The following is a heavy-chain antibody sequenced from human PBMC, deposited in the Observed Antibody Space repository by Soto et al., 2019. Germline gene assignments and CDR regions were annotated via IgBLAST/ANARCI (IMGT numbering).Heavy chain of an antibody. CDR2: ISAYNGNT. V-gene: IGHV1-18*01. CDR1: GYTFTSYG. CDR3: AKGGLWFGELWDLDAFDI. J-gene: IGHJ3*02. D-gene: IGHD3-10*01. Sequence: QVQLVQSGAEVKKPGASVKVSCKASGYTFTSYGISWVRQAPGQGLEWMGWISAYNGNTNYTQKFQGRVTMTTDTFTSTAYMELRSLRSDDTAVYYCAKGGLWFGELWDLDAFDIWGQGTMVTVSS.